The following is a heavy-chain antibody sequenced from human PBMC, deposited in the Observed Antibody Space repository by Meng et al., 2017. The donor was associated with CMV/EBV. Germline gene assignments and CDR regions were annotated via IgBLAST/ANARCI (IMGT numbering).Heavy chain of an antibody. CDR2: ISSSGSTI. CDR3: ARGGGITIFGVVIIQLETGVDV. CDR1: GFTFSSYE. V-gene: IGHV3-48*03. D-gene: IGHD3-3*01. J-gene: IGHJ6*02. Sequence: GRSLRLSCAASGFTFSSYEMNWVRQAPGKGLEWVSYISSSGSTIYYADSVKGRFTISRDNANNSLYLQMNSLRAEDTAVYYCARGGGITIFGVVIIQLETGVDVWGQGTTVTVSS.